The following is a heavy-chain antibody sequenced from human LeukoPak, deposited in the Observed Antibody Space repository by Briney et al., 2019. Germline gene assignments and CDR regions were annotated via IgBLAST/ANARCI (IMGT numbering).Heavy chain of an antibody. J-gene: IGHJ2*01. CDR2: INHSGST. V-gene: IGHV4-34*01. CDR3: ARIRERYFDL. CDR1: GESFSGYY. Sequence: PSETLSLTCAVYGESFSGYYWSWIRQPPGKGLEWIGEINHSGSTNYNPSLKSRVTISVDTSKNQFSLKLSSVTAADTAVYYCARIRERYFDLWGRGTLVTVSS. D-gene: IGHD5-24*01.